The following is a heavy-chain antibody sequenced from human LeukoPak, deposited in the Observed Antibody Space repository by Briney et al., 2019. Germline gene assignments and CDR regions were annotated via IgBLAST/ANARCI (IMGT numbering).Heavy chain of an antibody. CDR3: ARSHIVAVTGFAFDI. D-gene: IGHD2-21*02. CDR2: IYYSGST. J-gene: IGHJ3*02. V-gene: IGHV4-39*01. CDR1: GGSISSSSYY. Sequence: SETLSLTCTVSGGSISSSSYYWGWIRRPPGKGLEWIGSIYYSGSTYYNPSLKSRVTITVDTSKNQFSLKLSSVTAADTTVYYCARSHIVAVTGFAFDIWGQGTLVTVSS.